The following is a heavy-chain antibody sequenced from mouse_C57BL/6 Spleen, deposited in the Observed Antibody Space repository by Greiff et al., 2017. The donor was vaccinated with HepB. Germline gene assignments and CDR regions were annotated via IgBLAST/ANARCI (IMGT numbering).Heavy chain of an antibody. CDR1: GYTFTDYY. Sequence: EVQLQQSGPVLVKPGASVKMSCKASGYTFTDYYMNWVKQSHGKSLEWIGVINPYNGGTSYNQKFKGKATLTVDKSSSTAYMELNSLTSEDSAVYYCARGRGSSYWYFDVWGTGTTVTVSS. CDR2: INPYNGGT. CDR3: ARGRGSSYWYFDV. J-gene: IGHJ1*03. V-gene: IGHV1-19*01. D-gene: IGHD1-1*01.